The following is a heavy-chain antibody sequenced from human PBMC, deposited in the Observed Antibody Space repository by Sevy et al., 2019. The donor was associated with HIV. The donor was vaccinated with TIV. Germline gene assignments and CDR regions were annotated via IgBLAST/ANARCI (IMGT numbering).Heavy chain of an antibody. Sequence: GGSLRLSCAASGFTFSSYAMHWVRQAPGKGLEWVAVISYDGSNKYYADSVKGRLTISRDNSKSTLYLQMNSLRAEDTAGYYCARDQHDYGGNLRTGWFDPWGQGTLVTVSS. CDR2: ISYDGSNK. V-gene: IGHV3-30-3*01. CDR3: ARDQHDYGGNLRTGWFDP. D-gene: IGHD4-17*01. CDR1: GFTFSSYA. J-gene: IGHJ5*02.